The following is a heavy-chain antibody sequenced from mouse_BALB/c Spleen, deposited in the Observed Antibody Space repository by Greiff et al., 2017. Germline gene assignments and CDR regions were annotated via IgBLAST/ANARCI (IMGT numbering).Heavy chain of an antibody. V-gene: IGHV2-6-7*01. D-gene: IGHD2-3*01. CDR3: AREGDGYYVPFAY. CDR1: GFSLTGYG. Sequence: VQLQQSGPGLVAPSQSLSITCTVSGFSLTGYGVNWVRQPPGKGLEWLGMIWGDGSTDYNSALKSRLSISKDNSKSQVFLKMNSLQTDDTARYYCAREGDGYYVPFAYWGQGTLVTVSA. CDR2: IWGDGST. J-gene: IGHJ3*01.